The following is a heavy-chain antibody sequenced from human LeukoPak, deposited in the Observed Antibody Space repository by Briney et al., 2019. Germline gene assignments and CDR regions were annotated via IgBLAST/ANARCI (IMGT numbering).Heavy chain of an antibody. D-gene: IGHD1-1*01. V-gene: IGHV4-30-2*01. CDR1: GGSISSGGYS. CDR2: IYHSGGT. Sequence: SETLSLTCAVSGGSISSGGYSWSWIRQPPGKGLEWIGYIYHSGGTYYNPSLKSRVTISVDRSKNQFSLELSSVTAADTAVYYCARGHTTTNDAFDIWGQGTMVAVSS. CDR3: ARGHTTTNDAFDI. J-gene: IGHJ3*02.